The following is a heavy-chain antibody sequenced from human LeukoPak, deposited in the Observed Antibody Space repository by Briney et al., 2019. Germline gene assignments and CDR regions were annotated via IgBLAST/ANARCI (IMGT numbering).Heavy chain of an antibody. J-gene: IGHJ4*02. V-gene: IGHV4-61*05. CDR1: GGSISSSSYY. CDR3: ARDYSPQVGATKGFFDY. CDR2: IYYSGST. D-gene: IGHD1-26*01. Sequence: PSETLSLTCTVSGGSISSSSYYWGWIRQPPGKGLEWIGYIYYSGSTNYNPSLKSRVTISVDTSKNQFSLKLSSVTAADTAVYYCARDYSPQVGATKGFFDYWGQGTLVTVSS.